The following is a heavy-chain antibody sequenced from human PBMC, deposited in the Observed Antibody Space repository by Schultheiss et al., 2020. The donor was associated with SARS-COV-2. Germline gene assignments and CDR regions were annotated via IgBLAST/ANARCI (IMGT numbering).Heavy chain of an antibody. CDR2: ISGSGGST. J-gene: IGHJ4*02. CDR1: GFTFSSYA. V-gene: IGHV3-23*01. CDR3: ARVLSSGPSDY. D-gene: IGHD6-19*01. Sequence: GESLKISCAASGFTFSSYAMSWVRQAPGKGLEWVSAISGSGGSTYYADSVKGRFTISRDNSKNTLYLQMNSLRAEDTAVYYCARVLSSGPSDYWGQGTLVTVSS.